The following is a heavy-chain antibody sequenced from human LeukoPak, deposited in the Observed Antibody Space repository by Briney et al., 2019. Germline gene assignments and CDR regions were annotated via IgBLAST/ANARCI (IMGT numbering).Heavy chain of an antibody. J-gene: IGHJ3*01. CDR3: ARDENRDDFNAFDV. CDR1: GYTFTGYY. CDR2: FNPSSGGT. Sequence: ASVKVSCKASGYTFTGYYMHWVRQAPGQGLEWMGWFNPSSGGTNYAQQFQGRVTMTSDTSRSTVYMELSRLRSDDTAVYYCARDENRDDFNAFDVWGQGTMVTVSA. D-gene: IGHD5-24*01. V-gene: IGHV1-2*02.